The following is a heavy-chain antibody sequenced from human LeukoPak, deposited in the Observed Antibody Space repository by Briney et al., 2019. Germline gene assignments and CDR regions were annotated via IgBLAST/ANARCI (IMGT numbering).Heavy chain of an antibody. J-gene: IGHJ4*02. D-gene: IGHD3-10*01. CDR2: INHSGST. CDR3: ARSMVRGVPGDY. V-gene: IGHV4-34*01. CDR1: GGSFSGYY. Sequence: PSETLSLTCSVYGGSFSGYYWSWIRQPPGKGLEWIGEINHSGSTNYNPSLKSRVTISVDTSKNQFSLKLSSVTAEDTAVYYCARSMVRGVPGDYWGQGTLVTVSS.